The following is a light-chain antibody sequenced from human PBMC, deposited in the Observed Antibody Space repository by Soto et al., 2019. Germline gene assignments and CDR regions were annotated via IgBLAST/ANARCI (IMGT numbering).Light chain of an antibody. CDR1: QSVSSY. Sequence: EIVLTQSPATLSLSPGERATLSCRASQSVSSYLAWYQQKPGQAPRLLIYDASNRATGIPARFSGSGSGTDFTLTISSLELEDFAVYFCQVRTDWPPFKYTFGQGTKLEV. J-gene: IGKJ2*01. CDR2: DAS. V-gene: IGKV3-11*01. CDR3: QVRTDWPPFKYT.